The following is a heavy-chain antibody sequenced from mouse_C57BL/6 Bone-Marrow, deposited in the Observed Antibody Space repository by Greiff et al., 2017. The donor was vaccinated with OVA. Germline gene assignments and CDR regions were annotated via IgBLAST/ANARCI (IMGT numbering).Heavy chain of an antibody. V-gene: IGHV1-72*01. CDR1: GYTFTSYW. J-gene: IGHJ1*03. D-gene: IGHD5-1*01. CDR2: IDPDSGGT. Sequence: QVQLQQPGAELVKPGASVKLSCKASGYTFTSYWMHWVKQRPGRGLEWIGRIDPDSGGTKYNEKFKSKATLTVDTPSSTAYMQLSSLTSEDSSVYYCASEGSYSTYRYFDVWGTGTTVTVSS. CDR3: ASEGSYSTYRYFDV.